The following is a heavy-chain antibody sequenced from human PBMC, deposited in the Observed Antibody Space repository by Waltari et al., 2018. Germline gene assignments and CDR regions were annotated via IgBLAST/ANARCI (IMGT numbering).Heavy chain of an antibody. Sequence: EVQLVESGGGLVQPGRSLRLSCAASGFTFDDYALPWVRQAPRKGLEWVSGISWNSGSIGYADSVKGRFTISRDNAKNSLYLQMNSLRAEDTALYYCAKRGVYCSSTSCYGYFDYWGQGTLVTVSS. CDR2: ISWNSGSI. V-gene: IGHV3-9*01. CDR3: AKRGVYCSSTSCYGYFDY. J-gene: IGHJ4*02. D-gene: IGHD2-2*01. CDR1: GFTFDDYA.